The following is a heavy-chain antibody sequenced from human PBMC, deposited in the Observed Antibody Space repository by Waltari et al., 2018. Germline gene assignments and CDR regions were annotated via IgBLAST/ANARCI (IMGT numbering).Heavy chain of an antibody. Sequence: QAQLVQSGAEVKKPGASVQVSCRASGYTFSDFGISWVRQAPGQGLEWMGGISANNGHTNHAQKFQGRLIMTKDTSTTTVYMELNYRTSDDTAVYYCARERHRLMEVGYLMALDPWGQGTLGTVSS. CDR3: ARERHRLMEVGYLMALDP. J-gene: IGHJ5*02. CDR1: GYTFSDFG. CDR2: ISANNGHT. V-gene: IGHV1-18*01. D-gene: IGHD3-3*01.